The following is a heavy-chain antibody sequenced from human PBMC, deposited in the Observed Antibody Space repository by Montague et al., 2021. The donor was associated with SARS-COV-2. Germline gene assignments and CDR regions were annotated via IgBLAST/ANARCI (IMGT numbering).Heavy chain of an antibody. CDR1: GGSISSSSYY. V-gene: IGHV4-39*01. CDR2: IYYSGST. J-gene: IGHJ5*02. CDR3: ARHPHQQISIFGVVWEGNCFDP. Sequence: SETLSLTCTVSGGSISSSSYYWGWLRQPPGKGLEWIGSIYYSGSTYYNPSLKSRVTISVDTSKNQFSLKLSSVTAADTAVYYCARHPHQQISIFGVVWEGNCFDPWGQGTLVTVSS. D-gene: IGHD3-3*01.